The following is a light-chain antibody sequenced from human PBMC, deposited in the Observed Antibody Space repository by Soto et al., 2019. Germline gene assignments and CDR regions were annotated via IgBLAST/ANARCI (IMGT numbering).Light chain of an antibody. CDR2: KAS. Sequence: IQMTQSPSTRSASVGDRFTITCRASQTISSWLAWYQQKPGKAPKLLIYKASTLKSGVPSRFSGSGSGTEFTLTISSLQPDDFATYYCQHYNSYSEAFGQGTKVDNK. J-gene: IGKJ1*01. V-gene: IGKV1-5*03. CDR3: QHYNSYSEA. CDR1: QTISSW.